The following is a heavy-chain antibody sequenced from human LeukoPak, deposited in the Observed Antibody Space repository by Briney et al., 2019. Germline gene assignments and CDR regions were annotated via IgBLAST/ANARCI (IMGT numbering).Heavy chain of an antibody. J-gene: IGHJ4*02. V-gene: IGHV3-33*01. CDR1: GFTFSSYA. D-gene: IGHD4-17*01. CDR2: IWSDTTNK. CDR3: ARDRLTTVTTFHFDY. Sequence: GGSLRLSCAASGFTFSSYAMDWVRQAPGKGLECVAVIWSDTTNKYYADSVKGRFTISRGNSKNTLYLQMSSLRAEHTAMYYCARDRLTTVTTFHFDYWGQGTLVTVSS.